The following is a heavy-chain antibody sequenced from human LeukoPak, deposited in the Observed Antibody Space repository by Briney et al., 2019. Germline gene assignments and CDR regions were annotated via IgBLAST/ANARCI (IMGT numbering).Heavy chain of an antibody. CDR2: IDPSDSYT. D-gene: IGHD4-11*01. J-gene: IGHJ6*02. Sequence: HGESLKISCKGSGDSFTSHWISWVRQMPGKGLEWMGRIDPSDSYTNYSPSFQGHVTISDDKSVSTAYLQWSGLKASDTAMYYCARHYSNDAMDVWGQGTTVTVSS. CDR3: ARHYSNDAMDV. CDR1: GDSFTSHW. V-gene: IGHV5-10-1*01.